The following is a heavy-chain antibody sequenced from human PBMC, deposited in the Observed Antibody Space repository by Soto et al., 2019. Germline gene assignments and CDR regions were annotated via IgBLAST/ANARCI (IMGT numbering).Heavy chain of an antibody. V-gene: IGHV3-30*18. J-gene: IGHJ6*02. CDR1: GFTFSSYG. D-gene: IGHD2-2*01. CDR3: AKERRTRIPAAYYYGMDV. Sequence: QVQLVESGGGVVQPGRSLRLSCAASGFTFSSYGMHWVRQAPGKGLEWVAVISYDGSNKYYADSVKGRFTISRDNSKNTLYLQMNSLRAEDTAVYYCAKERRTRIPAAYYYGMDVWGQGTTVTVSS. CDR2: ISYDGSNK.